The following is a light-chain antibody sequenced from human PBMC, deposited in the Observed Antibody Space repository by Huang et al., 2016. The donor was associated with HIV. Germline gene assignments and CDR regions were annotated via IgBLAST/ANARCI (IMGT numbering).Light chain of an antibody. Sequence: DIVMTQSPDSLAVSLGGRATINCKSSQSVLYSSNNKKYLAWYQQKPGQPPKLLMYWASTRESGVPDRFSGSGSGTDFTLTISSLQAEDVAVYYCQQYYSTPLTFGGGTKVEIK. V-gene: IGKV4-1*01. J-gene: IGKJ4*01. CDR1: QSVLYSSNNKKY. CDR3: QQYYSTPLT. CDR2: WAS.